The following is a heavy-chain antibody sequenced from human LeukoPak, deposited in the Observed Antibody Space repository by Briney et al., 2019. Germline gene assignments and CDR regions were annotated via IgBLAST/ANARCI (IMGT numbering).Heavy chain of an antibody. J-gene: IGHJ4*02. V-gene: IGHV3-48*01. D-gene: IGHD1-26*01. CDR3: VKDMEPGGSGH. CDR1: GFTFSSYS. CDR2: ISSSGSTI. Sequence: GGSLRLSCAASGFTFSSYSMNWVRQAPGKGLEWVSYISSSGSTIYYADSVKGRFTISRDKAKNPVFLQMNNVRTEDTALYYCVKDMEPGGSGHWGPGTLVTVSS.